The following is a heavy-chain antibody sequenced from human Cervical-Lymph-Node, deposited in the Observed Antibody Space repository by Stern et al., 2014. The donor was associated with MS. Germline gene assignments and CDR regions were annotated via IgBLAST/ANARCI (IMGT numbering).Heavy chain of an antibody. CDR3: ARQKYYDSSGYYYPDY. CDR2: SSAYNGNT. Sequence: VQLVESGAEVKKPGASVKVSCKASGYTFTSYGISWVRQAPGQGLEWMGWSSAYNGNTNYAQKLQGRVTMTTDTSTSTAYMELRSLRSDDTAVYYCARQKYYDSSGYYYPDYWGQGTLVTVSS. D-gene: IGHD3-22*01. J-gene: IGHJ4*02. V-gene: IGHV1-18*04. CDR1: GYTFTSYG.